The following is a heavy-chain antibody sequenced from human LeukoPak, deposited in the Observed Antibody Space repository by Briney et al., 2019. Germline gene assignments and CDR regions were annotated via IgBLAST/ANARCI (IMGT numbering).Heavy chain of an antibody. D-gene: IGHD4-17*01. Sequence: SETLSLTCAVYGGSFSGYYWGWIRQPPGKGLEWIGEIKHNGSTNYNPGLKSRVTISVHTSKGHASLQLSSLTAADTAVYYCARGGSTTVLFDPWGQGTLVTVSS. CDR1: GGSFSGYY. V-gene: IGHV4-34*01. J-gene: IGHJ5*02. CDR3: ARGGSTTVLFDP. CDR2: IKHNGST.